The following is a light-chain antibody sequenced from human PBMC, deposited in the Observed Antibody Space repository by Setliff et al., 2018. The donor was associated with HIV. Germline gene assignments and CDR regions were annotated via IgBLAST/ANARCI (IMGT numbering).Light chain of an antibody. Sequence: QSVLTQPRSVSGSPGQSVTISCTGTSSDVGSYNYVSWYQHHPDKAPKVMIYDVSKRPSGVPDRFSGSKSGDTASLTISGLQSEDEADYYCCSYAGTYTYIFGSGTKAHRP. V-gene: IGLV2-11*01. CDR2: DVS. CDR3: CSYAGTYTYI. J-gene: IGLJ1*01. CDR1: SSDVGSYNY.